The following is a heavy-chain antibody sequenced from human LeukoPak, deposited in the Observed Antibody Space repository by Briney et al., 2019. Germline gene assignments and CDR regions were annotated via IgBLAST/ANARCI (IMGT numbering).Heavy chain of an antibody. Sequence: PGRSLRLSCAASGFTFSSYGMHWVRQAPGKGLEWVAVIWYDGSNKYYADSVKGQFTISRDNSKNTLYLQMNSLRAEDTAVYYCANHYDFWSGYFDYWGQGTLVTVSS. J-gene: IGHJ4*02. D-gene: IGHD3-3*01. CDR2: IWYDGSNK. CDR1: GFTFSSYG. CDR3: ANHYDFWSGYFDY. V-gene: IGHV3-33*06.